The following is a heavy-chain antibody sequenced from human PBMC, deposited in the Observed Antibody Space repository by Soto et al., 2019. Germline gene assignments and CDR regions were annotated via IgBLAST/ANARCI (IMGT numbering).Heavy chain of an antibody. CDR2: IYDSGRT. V-gene: IGHV4-59*01. Sequence: ETLSLTCTVSGGSINFYYWSWIRQAPGKRLEWIGYIYDSGRTTYNPSLKSRVTISVDTSKRQFSLKLSSVTSADTAVFYCARSQWMSGGAFMDVWGPGTRVTVSS. J-gene: IGHJ6*02. D-gene: IGHD1-26*01. CDR3: ARSQWMSGGAFMDV. CDR1: GGSINFYY.